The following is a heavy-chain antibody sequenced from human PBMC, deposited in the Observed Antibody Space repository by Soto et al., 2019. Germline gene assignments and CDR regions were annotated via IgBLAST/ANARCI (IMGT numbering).Heavy chain of an antibody. J-gene: IGHJ1*01. CDR2: ISSSSSYI. CDR1: GFTFSSYS. CDR3: ARGTEYPGFWSGYYLLEYSQH. D-gene: IGHD3-3*01. Sequence: GGSLRLSCAASGFTFSSYSMNWVRQAPGKGLEWVSSISSSSSYIYYADSVKGRFTISRDNAKNSLYLQMNSLRAEDTAVYYCARGTEYPGFWSGYYLLEYSQHWGQGTLVTVSS. V-gene: IGHV3-21*01.